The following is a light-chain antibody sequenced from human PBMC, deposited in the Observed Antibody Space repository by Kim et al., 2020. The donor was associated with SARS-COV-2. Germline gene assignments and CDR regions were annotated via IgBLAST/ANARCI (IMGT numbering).Light chain of an antibody. J-gene: IGLJ3*02. V-gene: IGLV1-51*01. CDR3: KTWDTSLSVGV. CDR2: DNN. CDR1: RTNVGDNY. Sequence: GQKVTISCSGSRTNVGDNYVFRYQHLPGTAPQLLIYDNNKRPSGIPDRFSGSKSGTSATLGITGLQTGDEADYYCKTWDTSLSVGVFGGGTQLTVL.